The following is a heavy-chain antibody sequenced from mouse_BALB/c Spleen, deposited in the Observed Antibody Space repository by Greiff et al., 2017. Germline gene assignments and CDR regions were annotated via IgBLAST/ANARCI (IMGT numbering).Heavy chain of an antibody. CDR1: GYTFTDYA. CDR3: ARGYGNYFDY. Sequence: VQRVESGPELVRPGVSVKISCKGSGYTFTDYAMHWVKQSHAKSLEWIGVISTYYGNTNYNQKFKGKATMTVDKSSSTAYMELARLTSEDSAIYYCARGYGNYFDYWGQGTTLTVSS. CDR2: ISTYYGNT. D-gene: IGHD2-10*02. J-gene: IGHJ2*01. V-gene: IGHV1-67*01.